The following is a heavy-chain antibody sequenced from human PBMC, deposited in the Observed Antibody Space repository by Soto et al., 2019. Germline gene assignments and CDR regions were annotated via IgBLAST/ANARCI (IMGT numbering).Heavy chain of an antibody. CDR1: GGSFSGYY. CDR3: ARGRKWFGALVYFDF. Sequence: SETLSLTCAVYGGSFSGYYWSWIRQPPGKGLEWIGEINHSGSTNYNPSLKSRVAISVDTSKNQFSLKLSSVTAADTAVYYCARGRKWFGALVYFDFWGQGTLVTVSS. V-gene: IGHV4-34*01. CDR2: INHSGST. D-gene: IGHD3-10*01. J-gene: IGHJ4*02.